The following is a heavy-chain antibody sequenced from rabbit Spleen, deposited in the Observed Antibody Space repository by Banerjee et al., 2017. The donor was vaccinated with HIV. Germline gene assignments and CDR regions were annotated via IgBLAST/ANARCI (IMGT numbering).Heavy chain of an antibody. D-gene: IGHD8-1*01. CDR1: GFSFSNGYV. V-gene: IGHV1S45*01. CDR2: IATGSSGFT. J-gene: IGHJ6*01. Sequence: QQQLVESGGGLVKPGASLTLTCTASGFSFSNGYVMCWVRQAPGKGLEWIACIATGSSGFTYYASWAKGRFTCSKASSTTVTLQMTSLTAADTATYFCARDTGTSFSTYGMDLWGQGTLVTVS. CDR3: ARDTGTSFSTYGMDL.